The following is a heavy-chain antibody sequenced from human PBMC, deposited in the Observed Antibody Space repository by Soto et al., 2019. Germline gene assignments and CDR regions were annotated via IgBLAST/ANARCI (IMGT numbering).Heavy chain of an antibody. CDR3: ARITMVRGVIIRPSTMDV. D-gene: IGHD3-10*01. V-gene: IGHV1-58*01. CDR2: IVVGSGNT. Sequence: SVKVSCKASGFTFTSSAVQWVRQARGQRLEWIGWIVVGSGNTNYAQKFQERVTITRDMSTNTAYMELSSLRSEDTAVYYCARITMVRGVIIRPSTMDVWGQGTTVTVSS. J-gene: IGHJ6*02. CDR1: GFTFTSSA.